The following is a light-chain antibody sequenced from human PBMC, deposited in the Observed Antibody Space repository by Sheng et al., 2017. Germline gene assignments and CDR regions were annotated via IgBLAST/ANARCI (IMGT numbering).Light chain of an antibody. CDR2: EGS. CDR1: SSDVGSYNL. CDR3: CSYASSNSYV. Sequence: QSALTQPASVSGSPGQSITISCTGTSSDVGSYNLVSWYQQYSGKAPKLMIYEGSKRPSGVSNRFSGSKSDNTASLTISGLQAEDEADYYCCSYASSNSYVFGTVTKVTV. J-gene: IGLJ1*01. V-gene: IGLV2-23*01.